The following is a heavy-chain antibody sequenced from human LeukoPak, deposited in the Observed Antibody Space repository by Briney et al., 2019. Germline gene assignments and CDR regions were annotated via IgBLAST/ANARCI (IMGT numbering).Heavy chain of an antibody. D-gene: IGHD1-26*01. Sequence: AETLSLSCSVSGHSINDYSRRWVRQPPGKGLEWIGYIHYSGSTAYNPSLKSRVTISVDPSKHQFSLSLTSVTAADTAVYYCARGQGSGSSWAFDYWGQGTLVTVSS. CDR1: GHSINDYS. J-gene: IGHJ4*02. CDR3: ARGQGSGSSWAFDY. CDR2: IHYSGST. V-gene: IGHV4-59*01.